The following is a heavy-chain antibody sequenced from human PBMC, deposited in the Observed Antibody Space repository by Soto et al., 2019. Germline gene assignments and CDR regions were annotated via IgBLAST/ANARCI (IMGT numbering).Heavy chain of an antibody. J-gene: IGHJ4*02. CDR2: IYYSGST. CDR1: GGSISGYY. V-gene: IGHV4-59*08. CDR3: ARHFSVDYFDY. Sequence: SETLSLTCTVSGGSISGYYWSWIRQPPGKGLEWIGYIYYSGSTNYNPSLKSRVTISVDTSKNQFSLKLSSVTAADTAVYYCARHFSVDYFDYWGQGALVTVSS.